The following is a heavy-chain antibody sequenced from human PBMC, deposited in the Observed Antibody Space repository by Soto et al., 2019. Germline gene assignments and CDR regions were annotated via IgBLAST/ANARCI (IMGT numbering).Heavy chain of an antibody. J-gene: IGHJ4*02. D-gene: IGHD6-25*01. V-gene: IGHV4-61*01. CDR1: GGSVSSGSYY. CDR3: ARDSGTRGFYY. CDR2: IYYSGST. Sequence: PSETLSLTCTVSGGSVSSGSYYWSWIRQPPGKGLEWTGYIYYSGSTNYNPSLKSRVTISVDTSKNQFSLKLSSVTAADTAVYYCARDSGTRGFYYWGQGTLVTVSS.